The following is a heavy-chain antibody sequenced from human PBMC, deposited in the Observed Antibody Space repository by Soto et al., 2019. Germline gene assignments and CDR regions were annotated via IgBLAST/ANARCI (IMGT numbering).Heavy chain of an antibody. CDR2: MNPNSGNT. CDR3: ARGSSSWYGGGALKY. CDR1: GYTFTSYD. J-gene: IGHJ4*02. D-gene: IGHD6-13*01. V-gene: IGHV1-8*01. Sequence: QVQLVQSGAEVKKQGASVKVSCKASGYTFTSYDINWVRQATGQGLEWMGWMNPNSGNTGYAQKFQGRVTMTRNNSISTAYMELSSLRSEDTAVYYCARGSSSWYGGGALKYWCQGTLVTVSS.